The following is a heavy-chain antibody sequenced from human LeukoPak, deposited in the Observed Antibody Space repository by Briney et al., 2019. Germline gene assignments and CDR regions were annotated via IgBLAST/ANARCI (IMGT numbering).Heavy chain of an antibody. J-gene: IGHJ5*02. CDR1: GYTFTGYY. V-gene: IGHV1-2*02. CDR3: AGIVWSGYLLNWFDP. D-gene: IGHD3-3*01. CDR2: INPNSGGT. Sequence: ASVKVSCKASGYTFTGYYMHWVRQAPGQGLEWMGWINPNSGGTNYAQKFQGRVTMTRDTSISTAYMELSRLRSDDTAVYYCAGIVWSGYLLNWFDPWGQGTLVTVSS.